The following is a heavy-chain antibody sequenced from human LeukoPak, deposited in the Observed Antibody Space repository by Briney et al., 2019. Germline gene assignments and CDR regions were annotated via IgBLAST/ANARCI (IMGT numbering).Heavy chain of an antibody. D-gene: IGHD3-10*01. V-gene: IGHV3-23*01. CDR2: INGSGVST. CDR1: GFTFSSYA. J-gene: IGHJ3*02. Sequence: GGSLRLSCAASGFTFSSYAMSWVRQAPWKGLEWVSVINGSGVSTYYADRVKGRFTISRDISKNTLYLQMNSLRAEDTAVYYCAKDGSGSYGGNDAFDIWGQGTMVTVSS. CDR3: AKDGSGSYGGNDAFDI.